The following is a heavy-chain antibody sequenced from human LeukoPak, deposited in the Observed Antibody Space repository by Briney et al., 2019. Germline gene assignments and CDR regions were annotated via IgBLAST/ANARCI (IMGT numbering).Heavy chain of an antibody. CDR1: GGTFSSYA. D-gene: IGHD2-2*01. V-gene: IGHV1-69*01. Sequence: SVKVSCKASGGTFSSYAISWVRQAPGQGLEWMGGIIPIFGTANYAQKFQGRVTITADESTSTAYMELSSLRSEDTAMYYCARVPGYCSSTSCFYYYYMDVWGKGTTVTVSS. CDR3: ARVPGYCSSTSCFYYYYMDV. CDR2: IIPIFGTA. J-gene: IGHJ6*03.